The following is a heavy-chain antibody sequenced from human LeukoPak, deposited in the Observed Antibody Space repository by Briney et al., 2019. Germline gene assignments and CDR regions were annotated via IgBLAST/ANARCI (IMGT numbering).Heavy chain of an antibody. CDR2: INHSGST. J-gene: IGHJ4*02. V-gene: IGHV4-34*01. D-gene: IGHD3-3*01. CDR3: ARVTTRITIFGVVTPTGFDY. Sequence: SETLSLTCAVRGGSFSGYYWSWLRQPPGKGLEWIGEINHSGSTNYNPSLKSRVTISVDTSKNQLSLKLSSVTAADTAVYYCARVTTRITIFGVVTPTGFDYWGQGTLVTVSS. CDR1: GGSFSGYY.